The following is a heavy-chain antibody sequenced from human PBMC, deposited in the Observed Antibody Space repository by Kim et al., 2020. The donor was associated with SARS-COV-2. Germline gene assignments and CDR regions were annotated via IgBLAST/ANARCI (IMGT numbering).Heavy chain of an antibody. CDR2: IYYSGST. J-gene: IGHJ6*02. D-gene: IGHD3-10*01. V-gene: IGHV4-39*07. Sequence: SETLSLTCTVSGGSISSSSYYWGWIRQPPGKGLEWIGSIYYSGSTYYNPSLKSRVTISVDTSKNQFSLKLSSVTAADTAVYYCARVQEMRAEVVGWFGELFYYGMDVWGQGTTVTVSS. CDR3: ARVQEMRAEVVGWFGELFYYGMDV. CDR1: GGSISSSSYY.